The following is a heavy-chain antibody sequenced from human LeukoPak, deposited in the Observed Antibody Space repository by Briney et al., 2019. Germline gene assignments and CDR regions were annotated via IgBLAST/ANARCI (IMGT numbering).Heavy chain of an antibody. D-gene: IGHD3-10*01. CDR1: GYTFTSYD. CDR3: ARGGVPPPDNYYYYGMDV. V-gene: IGHV1-8*01. J-gene: IGHJ6*02. Sequence: ASVKVSCKASGYTFTSYDINWVRQATGQGLEWMGWMNPNSGNTGYAQKSQGRVTMTRNTSISTAYMELSSLRSEDTAVYYCARGGVPPPDNYYYYGMDVWGQGTTVTVSS. CDR2: MNPNSGNT.